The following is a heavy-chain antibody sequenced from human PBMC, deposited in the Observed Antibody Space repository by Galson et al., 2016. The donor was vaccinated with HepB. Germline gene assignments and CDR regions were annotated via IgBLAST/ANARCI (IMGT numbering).Heavy chain of an antibody. Sequence: SLRLSCAAPGFSVSSNYIIWVRQAPGKGLEWVSAIYSGGSTYYADAVKGHFTVSRDNPKNTVYLQMNSLRAEDTAVYYCAKVRYDSSSYQSPYFDHWGQGILVTVSS. CDR1: GFSVSSNY. J-gene: IGHJ4*02. CDR2: IYSGGST. CDR3: AKVRYDSSSYQSPYFDH. D-gene: IGHD3-22*01. V-gene: IGHV3-53*01.